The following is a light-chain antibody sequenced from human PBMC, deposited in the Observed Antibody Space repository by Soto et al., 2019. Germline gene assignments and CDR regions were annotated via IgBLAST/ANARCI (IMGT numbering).Light chain of an antibody. CDR1: SSDVGGYNF. V-gene: IGLV2-8*01. Sequence: QSALTQPPSASGSPGQSVTISCTGTSSDVGGYNFVSWYQQHPGKAPKLIIYEVNKRPSEVPDRFSASKSGNTATLTVSWLQAEDEADYYCSSYAGTNNRYVFGTGTQVTVL. CDR2: EVN. CDR3: SSYAGTNNRYV. J-gene: IGLJ1*01.